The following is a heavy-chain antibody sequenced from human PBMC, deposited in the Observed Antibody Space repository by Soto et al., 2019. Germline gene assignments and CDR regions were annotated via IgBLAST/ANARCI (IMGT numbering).Heavy chain of an antibody. CDR3: ARVSYYYDSSGYYYGPDY. J-gene: IGHJ4*02. CDR2: MYHSGST. V-gene: IGHV4-30-2*01. D-gene: IGHD3-22*01. CDR1: GGSISSGGYS. Sequence: PSETLSLTCAVSGGSISSGGYSWSWIRQPPGNGLEWIGYMYHSGSTYYNPSLKSRVTISIDRSKNQFSLKLSSVTAADTAVYYCARVSYYYDSSGYYYGPDYWGQGTLVTVS.